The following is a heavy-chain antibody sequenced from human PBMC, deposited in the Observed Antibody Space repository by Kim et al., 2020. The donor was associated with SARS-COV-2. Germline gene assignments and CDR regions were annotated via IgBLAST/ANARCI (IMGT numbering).Heavy chain of an antibody. D-gene: IGHD6-13*01. CDR1: GGSISSSSYY. Sequence: SETLSLTCTVSGGSISSSSYYWGWIRQPPGKGLEWIGSIYYSGSTYYNPSLKSRVTISVDTSKNQFSLKLSSVTAADTAVYYCARDPSSSWPRDYYYGMDVGGQGTAVTVSS. V-gene: IGHV4-39*07. CDR2: IYYSGST. J-gene: IGHJ6*02. CDR3: ARDPSSSWPRDYYYGMDV.